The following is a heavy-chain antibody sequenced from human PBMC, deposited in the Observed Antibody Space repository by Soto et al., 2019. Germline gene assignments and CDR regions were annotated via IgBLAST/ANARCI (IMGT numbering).Heavy chain of an antibody. V-gene: IGHV1-3*01. Sequence: QVQLVQSGAEVKKPGAAVKVSCKASGYTFTSYAMHWVRQAPGQRLEWMGWINAGNGNTKYSQKFQGRVTITRDTSASTAYMELSSLRSEDTAVYYCARGVGSGLSDYWGQGTLVTVSS. CDR3: ARGVGSGLSDY. D-gene: IGHD1-26*01. CDR1: GYTFTSYA. CDR2: INAGNGNT. J-gene: IGHJ4*02.